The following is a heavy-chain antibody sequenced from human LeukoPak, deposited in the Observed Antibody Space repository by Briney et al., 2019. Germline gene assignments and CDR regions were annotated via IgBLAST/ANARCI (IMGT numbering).Heavy chain of an antibody. D-gene: IGHD6-6*01. J-gene: IGHJ5*02. CDR1: GGTFSSYA. V-gene: IGHV1-69*04. CDR3: ARDGAAPNNWFDP. CDR2: IIPILGIA. Sequence: SVKVSCKASGGTFSSYAISWVRQAPGQGLEWMGRIIPILGIANYAQKFQGRVTMTTDTSTSTAYMELRSLRSDDTAVYYCARDGAAPNNWFDPWGQGTLVTVSS.